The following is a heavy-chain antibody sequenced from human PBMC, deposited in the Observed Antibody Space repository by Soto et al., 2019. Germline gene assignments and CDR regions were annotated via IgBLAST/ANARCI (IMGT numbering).Heavy chain of an antibody. D-gene: IGHD3-10*01. Sequence: PGGSVRLSCAACGFTVSDYYTSWFRQAPGKGLEWVSYISSSGSTIYYADSVKGRFTISRDNAKNSLYLQMNSLRAEDTAVYYCARVRYNGSGSSINWFDPWGQGTLVTVSS. V-gene: IGHV3-11*01. CDR1: GFTVSDYY. J-gene: IGHJ5*02. CDR2: ISSSGSTI. CDR3: ARVRYNGSGSSINWFDP.